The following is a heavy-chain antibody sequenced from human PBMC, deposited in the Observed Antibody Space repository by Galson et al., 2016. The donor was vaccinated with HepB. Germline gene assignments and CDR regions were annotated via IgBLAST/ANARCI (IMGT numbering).Heavy chain of an antibody. CDR1: GFTFSKAW. V-gene: IGHV3-15*01. J-gene: IGHJ4*02. CDR2: IRPQRDRKTP. Sequence: SLRLSCAASGFTFSKAWFTWVRQAPGKGLEWVGRIRPQRDRKTPVYAAPVEGRFTNSRDDSKNTLDRQMNSLTTEDTALDYCYGHLDYWGRGTLVTVSS. D-gene: IGHD4-17*01. CDR3: YGHLDY.